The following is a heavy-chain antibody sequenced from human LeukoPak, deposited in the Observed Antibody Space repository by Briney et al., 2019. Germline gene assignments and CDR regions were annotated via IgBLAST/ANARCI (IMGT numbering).Heavy chain of an antibody. Sequence: GASVKVSCKASGYTFTGYYMHWVRQAPGQGLEWMGWINPNSGGTNYAQKFQGRVTMTRDMSTSTVYMELSSLRSEDTAVYYCARLGYDSSGYYSNDAFDIWGQGTMVTVSS. CDR3: ARLGYDSSGYYSNDAFDI. CDR1: GYTFTGYY. CDR2: INPNSGGT. J-gene: IGHJ3*02. D-gene: IGHD3-22*01. V-gene: IGHV1-2*02.